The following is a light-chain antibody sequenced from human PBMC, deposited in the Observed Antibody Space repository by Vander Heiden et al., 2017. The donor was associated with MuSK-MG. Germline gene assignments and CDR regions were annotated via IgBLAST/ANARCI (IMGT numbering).Light chain of an antibody. CDR1: SSDVGGYND. CDR3: SSYTSSSTYV. CDR2: DVS. J-gene: IGLJ1*01. Sequence: QSALTQPASVSGSPGQSITISFTGTSSDVGGYNDVSWYQQHPGKATKLMSYDVSNRPAGVSNRFSGSKAGNTAALTISGLQAEDEADYYCSSYTSSSTYVFGTGTKVNVI. V-gene: IGLV2-14*03.